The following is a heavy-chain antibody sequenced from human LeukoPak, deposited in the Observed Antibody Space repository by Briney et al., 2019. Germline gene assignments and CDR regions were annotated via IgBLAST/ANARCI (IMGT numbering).Heavy chain of an antibody. V-gene: IGHV4-30-4*08. D-gene: IGHD3-3*01. CDR3: ARGTYDFWSGSLWGYYYYYMDV. CDR2: IYYSGST. CDR1: GGSISSGDYY. J-gene: IGHJ6*03. Sequence: SQTLSLTCTVSGGSISSGDYYWSWIRQPPGKGLEWIGYIYYSGSTYYNPSPKSRVAISVDTSKNQFSLKLSSVTAADTAVYYCARGTYDFWSGSLWGYYYYYMDVWGKGTTVTVSS.